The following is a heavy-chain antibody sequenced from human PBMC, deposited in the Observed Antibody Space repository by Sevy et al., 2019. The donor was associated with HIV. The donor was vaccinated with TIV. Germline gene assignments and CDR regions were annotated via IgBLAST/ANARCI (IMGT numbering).Heavy chain of an antibody. V-gene: IGHV4-34*01. CDR1: GGSLSGYY. D-gene: IGHD1-26*01. CDR2: IMPSGIT. Sequence: SETLSLTCAVYGGSLSGYYWSWIRQPPGKGLEWIGEIMPSGITNYNPSLKRRVSISIDTYKNQFSLKVNSVTAAATVIYYCARGQWEHPFWGQGTKVTVSS. J-gene: IGHJ4*02. CDR3: ARGQWEHPF.